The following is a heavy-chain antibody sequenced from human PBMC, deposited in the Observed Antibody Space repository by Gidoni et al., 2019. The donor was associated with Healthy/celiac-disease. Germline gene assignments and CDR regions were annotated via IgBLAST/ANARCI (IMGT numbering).Heavy chain of an antibody. D-gene: IGHD5-18*01. V-gene: IGHV2-26*01. Sequence: HVTLKESGPVLLKPTETLTLTCPVPGFPLSNARMGVSWIRQPPGKALEWLANICSNDEKSYSTSLKSRLTISKNAYKSQVVLTMTNRDTVDTATDYCARAYVDTAMDPEGFDYWGQGTLVTVSS. J-gene: IGHJ4*02. CDR2: ICSNDEK. CDR1: GFPLSNARMG. CDR3: ARAYVDTAMDPEGFDY.